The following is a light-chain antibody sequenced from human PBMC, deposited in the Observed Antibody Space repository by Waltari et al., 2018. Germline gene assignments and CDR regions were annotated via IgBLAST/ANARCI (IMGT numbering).Light chain of an antibody. Sequence: QSVLTQPPSVSAAPGQEVAISCSGGDSNIGKHFVSWYQHVPGTAPKLLIYDSYKRPAGIPDRFSGSISGTSATLDITGLQTGDEGNYFCATWDGSLNVVLFGGGIYLTVL. J-gene: IGLJ2*01. CDR3: ATWDGSLNVVL. V-gene: IGLV1-51*01. CDR1: DSNIGKHF. CDR2: DSY.